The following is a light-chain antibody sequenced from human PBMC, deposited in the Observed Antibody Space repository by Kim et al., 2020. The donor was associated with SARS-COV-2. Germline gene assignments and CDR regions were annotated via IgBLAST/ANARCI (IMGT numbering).Light chain of an antibody. CDR2: DAS. CDR1: QSISSW. J-gene: IGKJ1*01. CDR3: QQYNSYSRT. V-gene: IGKV1-5*01. Sequence: DIQMTQSPSTLSASVGDRVTITCRASQSISSWLAWYQQKPGKAPKLLIYDASTLESGVPSRFSGSGSGTEFTLTISSLQPDDFAIYYCQQYNSYSRTFGQWTKVDIK.